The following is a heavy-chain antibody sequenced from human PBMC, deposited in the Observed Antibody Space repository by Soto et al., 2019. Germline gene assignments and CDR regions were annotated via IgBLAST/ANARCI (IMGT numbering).Heavy chain of an antibody. CDR3: ARDVREIEYRGSLGLFGWVDR. Sequence: EVQLVESGGGLVQPGGSLRLSCAASGFTFSSYWMSWVRQAPGKGLEWVANIKQDGSEKSYVDSVKGRFTISRDNAENLLYLQMTSLRAEETAVYYCARDVREIEYRGSLGLFGWVDRWGQGTLVSLSS. V-gene: IGHV3-7*01. D-gene: IGHD6-6*01. CDR1: GFTFSSYW. CDR2: IKQDGSEK. J-gene: IGHJ5*02.